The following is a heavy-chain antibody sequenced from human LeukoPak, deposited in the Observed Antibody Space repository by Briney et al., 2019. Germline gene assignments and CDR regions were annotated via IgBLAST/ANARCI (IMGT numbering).Heavy chain of an antibody. CDR3: AKDRTKYQPALDNWFDP. CDR1: GFTFDDYA. Sequence: PGGSLRLSCAASGFTFDDYAMHWVRQAPGKGLEWVSSISWNGGSLDYADSVKGRFTISRDNAKNSLYLQMNSLRPEDTAFYYCAKDRTKYQPALDNWFDPWGQGTLVTVTS. CDR2: ISWNGGSL. D-gene: IGHD2-2*01. V-gene: IGHV3-9*01. J-gene: IGHJ5*02.